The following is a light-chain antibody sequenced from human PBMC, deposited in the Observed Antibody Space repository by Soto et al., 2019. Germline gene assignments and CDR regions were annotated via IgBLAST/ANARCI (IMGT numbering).Light chain of an antibody. J-gene: IGKJ4*01. CDR1: QGISSY. CDR2: TAS. Sequence: DIQLTQSPSFLSASVGDRVTITCRASQGISSYLAWYQQKPGKAPNLLIYTASTLQSGVPSRFSGSGSATEFTLTISSLQPEYFATYYCQQHHSYPVTFGGGTKVEIK. CDR3: QQHHSYPVT. V-gene: IGKV1-9*01.